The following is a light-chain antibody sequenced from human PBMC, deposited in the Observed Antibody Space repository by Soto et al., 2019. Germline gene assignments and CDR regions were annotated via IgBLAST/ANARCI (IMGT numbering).Light chain of an antibody. V-gene: IGKV3-11*01. J-gene: IGKJ4*01. CDR1: QSVRSH. CDR2: DAS. Sequence: EIVLTQSPATLSLSPGERATLSCRASQSVRSHLGWYQQKPGQAPRLLIYDASNRATGVPARFTGSGSGTDFTLTISSLEPEDFAVYYCQQRRDWLLTFGGGTKWIS. CDR3: QQRRDWLLT.